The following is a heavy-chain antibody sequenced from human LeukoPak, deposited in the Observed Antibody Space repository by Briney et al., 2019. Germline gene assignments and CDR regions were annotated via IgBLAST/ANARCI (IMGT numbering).Heavy chain of an antibody. Sequence: PSETLSLTCTVSGGSVSSGSYYWSWIRQPPGKGLEWIGYIYYSGSTNYNPSLKSRVTISVDTFKNQFSLKLSSVTAADTAVYYCARARITMVRGGFYGMDVWGKGTTVTVSS. J-gene: IGHJ6*04. V-gene: IGHV4-61*01. CDR1: GGSVSSGSYY. CDR3: ARARITMVRGGFYGMDV. CDR2: IYYSGST. D-gene: IGHD3-10*01.